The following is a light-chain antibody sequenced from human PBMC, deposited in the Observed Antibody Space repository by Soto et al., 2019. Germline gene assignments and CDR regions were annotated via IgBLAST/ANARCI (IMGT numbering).Light chain of an antibody. CDR2: DVS. V-gene: IGLV2-14*03. CDR3: TSYRRGPLYV. Sequence: QSVLTQPASVSGSPGQSITISCTGISADVSSSNFVSWYQLRPGKAPRLILYDVSHRPSGISNRFSGSKAGDTASLTISGLQLEDEADYYCTSYRRGPLYVFGTGTKLTVL. J-gene: IGLJ1*01. CDR1: SADVSSSNF.